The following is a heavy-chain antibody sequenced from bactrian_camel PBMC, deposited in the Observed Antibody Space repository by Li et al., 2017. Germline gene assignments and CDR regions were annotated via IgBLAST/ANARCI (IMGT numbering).Heavy chain of an antibody. CDR3: GSVSGSVE. Sequence: VQLVESGGGSVQAGGSLRLSCAASGYIYNIGCMGWVRQAPGKGLEWVSVINSGGKKTDYADSVKGRFTISRDNAKNTLNLQLTSLKTEDTAMYYCGSVSGSVEWGQGTQVTVS. J-gene: IGHJ4*01. D-gene: IGHD6*01. CDR1: GYIYNIGC. V-gene: IGHV3S40*01. CDR2: INSGGKKT.